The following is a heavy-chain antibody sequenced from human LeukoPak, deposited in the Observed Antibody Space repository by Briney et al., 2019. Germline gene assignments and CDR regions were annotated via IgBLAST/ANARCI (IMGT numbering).Heavy chain of an antibody. V-gene: IGHV4-59*08. J-gene: IGHJ4*02. Sequence: PSETLSLTCTVSGGSISSYYWSWIRQPPGKGLEWIGYIYYSGSTNYNPSLKSRVTISVDTSKNQFSLKLSSVTAADTAVYYCARHDDSSGYLSFYFDYWGQGTLVTVSS. CDR3: ARHDDSSGYLSFYFDY. D-gene: IGHD3-22*01. CDR2: IYYSGST. CDR1: GGSISSYY.